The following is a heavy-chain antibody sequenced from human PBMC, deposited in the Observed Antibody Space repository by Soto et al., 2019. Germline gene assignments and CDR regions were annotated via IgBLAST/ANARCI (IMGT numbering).Heavy chain of an antibody. V-gene: IGHV6-1*01. CDR2: TYYRSKWYN. Sequence: SPTLSLTCAISGDSVSSNSAAWNWIRQSPSRGLEWLGRTYYRSKWYNDYAVSVKSRITINPDTSKNQFSLQLNSVTPEDTAVYYCARDHRSGWFESDYYYGMDVWGQGTTVTVAS. CDR1: GDSVSSNSAA. J-gene: IGHJ6*02. CDR3: ARDHRSGWFESDYYYGMDV. D-gene: IGHD6-19*01.